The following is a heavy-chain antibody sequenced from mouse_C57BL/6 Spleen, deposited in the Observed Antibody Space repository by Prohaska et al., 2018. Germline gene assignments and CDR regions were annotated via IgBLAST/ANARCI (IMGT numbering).Heavy chain of an antibody. D-gene: IGHD6-1*01. CDR1: GFTFSSYG. Sequence: GFTFSSYGMSWVRQTPDKRLEWVATISSGGSYTYYPDSVKGRFTISRDNAKNTLYLQMSSLKSEDTAMYYCARHESSPYYFDYWGQGTTLTVSS. CDR3: ARHESSPYYFDY. V-gene: IGHV5-6*01. CDR2: ISSGGSYT. J-gene: IGHJ2*01.